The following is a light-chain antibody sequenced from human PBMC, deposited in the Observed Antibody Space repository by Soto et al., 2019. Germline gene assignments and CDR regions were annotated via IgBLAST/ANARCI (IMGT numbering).Light chain of an antibody. Sequence: DIQMIQSPSSLSASVGDRVTITCQASQEISNYLNWYQQKPGKASKLLIYEASNLERGVPSRFSGRGSGSDFTFTISSLQPEDFATYYCQQYDHLPRTFGRGTKVEIK. V-gene: IGKV1-33*01. CDR3: QQYDHLPRT. J-gene: IGKJ1*01. CDR1: QEISNY. CDR2: EAS.